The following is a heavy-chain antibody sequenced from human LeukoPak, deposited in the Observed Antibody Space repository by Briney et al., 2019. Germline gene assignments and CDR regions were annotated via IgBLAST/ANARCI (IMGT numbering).Heavy chain of an antibody. CDR3: ARYFNSNGYRPFDN. V-gene: IGHV3-23*01. D-gene: IGHD3-22*01. CDR1: GFIFSKYG. J-gene: IGHJ4*02. CDR2: ISPGGDNT. Sequence: GGSLRLSCAASGFIFSKYGMSWVRQAPGKGLQFVSTISPGGDNTYYGDSVKGRFTISRDNSQNTVYLQMNNLRPEDTAEYYCARYFNSNGYRPFDNWGQGILVTVSS.